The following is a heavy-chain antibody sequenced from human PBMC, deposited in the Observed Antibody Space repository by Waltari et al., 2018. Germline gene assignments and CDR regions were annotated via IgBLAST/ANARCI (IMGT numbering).Heavy chain of an antibody. CDR1: GISVRGVY. CDR2: IYSVGST. J-gene: IGHJ5*02. D-gene: IGHD1-26*01. Sequence: EVQLVEYGGGLVQHGGSLRRSCAASGISVRGVYMTWVRQAPGKGLQWVSIIYSVGSTYYADSVKGRFTISRDNSKNTVFLQMNSLRVDDTAVYYCARPVGNETWGQGTLVTVSS. V-gene: IGHV3-53*01. CDR3: ARPVGNET.